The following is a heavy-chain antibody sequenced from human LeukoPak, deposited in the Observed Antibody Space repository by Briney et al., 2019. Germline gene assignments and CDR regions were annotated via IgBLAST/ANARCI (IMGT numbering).Heavy chain of an antibody. CDR2: IYHSGST. CDR1: GYSINSGYY. J-gene: IGHJ4*02. V-gene: IGHV4-38-2*02. D-gene: IGHD2-21*02. Sequence: SETLSLTCTVSGYSINSGYYWGWIRQPPGKGLEWIAIIYHSGSTYYNPSLKSRVTISVDTSKNQFSLKLSSVTAADTAVYYCARVTATHTSVDYWGQGTLVTVSS. CDR3: ARVTATHTSVDY.